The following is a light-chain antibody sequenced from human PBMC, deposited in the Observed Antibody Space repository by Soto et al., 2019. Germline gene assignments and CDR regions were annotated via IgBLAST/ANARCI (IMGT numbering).Light chain of an antibody. CDR2: EVT. J-gene: IGLJ3*02. CDR3: NSYSGSLHWV. CDR1: SSDVGGHDH. Sequence: QSALTQPPSASGSPGQSVTISCTGTSSDVGGHDHVSWYQQHPGKAPKLIIFEVTKRPSGVPDRFSGSKSGNTASLTVSGLQTEDEADYYCNSYSGSLHWVFGGGTKLTVL. V-gene: IGLV2-8*01.